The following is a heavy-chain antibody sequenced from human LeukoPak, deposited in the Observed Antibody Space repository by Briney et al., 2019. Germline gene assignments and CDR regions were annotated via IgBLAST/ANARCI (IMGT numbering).Heavy chain of an antibody. CDR2: INPDGRNE. J-gene: IGHJ4*02. CDR1: GFSFSYSW. CDR3: ARDLMGIAYRGAFYY. V-gene: IGHV3-7*03. D-gene: IGHD6-13*01. Sequence: GGSLRLSCAVSGFSFSYSWMSWVRQAPGKGLEWVATINPDGRNEYYLDSMRGRFTISRDNAKNSLYLQMNSLRAEDTAVYYCARDLMGIAYRGAFYYWGQGTLVTVSS.